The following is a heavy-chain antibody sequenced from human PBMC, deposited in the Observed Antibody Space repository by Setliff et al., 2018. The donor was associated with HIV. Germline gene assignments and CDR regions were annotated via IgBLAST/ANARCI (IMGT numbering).Heavy chain of an antibody. V-gene: IGHV4-31*03. CDR3: ATSPAGEILGSRPFYFDY. CDR2: IYYSGST. Sequence: PSETLSLTCTVSGDSINSGNYYWSWIRQHPGKGLEWIGYIYYSGSTYYSPSPKSRVTISEDTSKNQFSLKMRSVTAADTAVYYCATSPAGEILGSRPFYFDYWGQGTQVTVSS. CDR1: GDSINSGNYY. J-gene: IGHJ4*02. D-gene: IGHD3-10*01.